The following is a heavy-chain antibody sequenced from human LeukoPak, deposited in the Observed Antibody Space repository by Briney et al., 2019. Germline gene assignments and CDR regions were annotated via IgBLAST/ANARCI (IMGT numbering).Heavy chain of an antibody. CDR1: GFTFSAYA. J-gene: IGHJ4*02. Sequence: PGGSLRLSCAASGFTFSAYAMSWVRQAPGKGLEWVSAISGSGGSTYYADSVKGRFTISRDNSKNTLDLQMDSLRAEDTAVYYCAKGGLAERFDSWGQGTLVTVSS. CDR2: ISGSGGST. CDR3: AKGGLAERFDS. D-gene: IGHD2-21*01. V-gene: IGHV3-23*01.